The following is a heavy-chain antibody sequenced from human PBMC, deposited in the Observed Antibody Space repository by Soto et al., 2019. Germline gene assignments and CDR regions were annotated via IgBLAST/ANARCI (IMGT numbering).Heavy chain of an antibody. D-gene: IGHD5-18*01. V-gene: IGHV3-21*04. J-gene: IGHJ4*02. CDR2: ISSTTNYI. CDR1: GFTFTRYS. Sequence: PGGSLRLSCAASGFTFTRYSMNWVRQAPGKGLEWVSSISSTTNYIYYGDSMKGRFTISRDISTNMVYLQMSSLTDEDTAVYYCARAREPEYSSAIFFDIWGQGALVTVSS. CDR3: ARAREPEYSSAIFFDI.